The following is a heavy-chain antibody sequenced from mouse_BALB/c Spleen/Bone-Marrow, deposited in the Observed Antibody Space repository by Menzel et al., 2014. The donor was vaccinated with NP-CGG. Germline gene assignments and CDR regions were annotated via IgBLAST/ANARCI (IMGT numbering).Heavy chain of an antibody. CDR2: ISYSGST. J-gene: IGHJ1*01. V-gene: IGHV3-2*02. CDR1: GYSITSDYS. Sequence: VQLKESGPGLVKPSQSLSLTCTVTGYSITSDYSCNWIRQFPGNKLEWMGYISYSGSTSYNPSLKSRISITRDTSKNQFFLQLNSVTTEDTATYYCAGNYWYFDVWGAGTTVTVSS. D-gene: IGHD2-1*01. CDR3: AGNYWYFDV.